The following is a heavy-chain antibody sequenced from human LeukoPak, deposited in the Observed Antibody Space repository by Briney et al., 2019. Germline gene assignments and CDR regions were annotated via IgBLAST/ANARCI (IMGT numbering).Heavy chain of an antibody. CDR2: IYYSGST. J-gene: IGHJ6*03. D-gene: IGHD3-3*01. CDR3: ARDRAWSVYYYMDV. Sequence: SETLSLTCTVSGGSISSYYWSWIRQPPGKGLEWIGYIYYSGSTNYNPSLKSRVTISVDTSKNQFSLKLSSVTAADTAVYYCARDRAWSVYYYMDVWGKGTTVTVSS. V-gene: IGHV4-59*01. CDR1: GGSISSYY.